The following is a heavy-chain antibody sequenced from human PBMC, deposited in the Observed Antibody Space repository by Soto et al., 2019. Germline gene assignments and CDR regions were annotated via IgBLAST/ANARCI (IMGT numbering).Heavy chain of an antibody. CDR1: GFTFTNAW. Sequence: EVQLVESGGGLVKPGGSLRLSCAASGFTFTNAWMTWVRQAPGKGLEWVGRVKSKTDGGTIDYAAPVKDRVTISRDDSKSTLDLQMNSLKTEGTAVYYCIGTYSGSSMRFDYWGQGTLVTVSS. J-gene: IGHJ4*02. CDR3: IGTYSGSSMRFDY. D-gene: IGHD5-12*01. V-gene: IGHV3-15*01. CDR2: VKSKTDGGTI.